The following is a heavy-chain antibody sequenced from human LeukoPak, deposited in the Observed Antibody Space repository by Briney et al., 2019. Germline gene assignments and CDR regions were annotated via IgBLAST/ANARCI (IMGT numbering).Heavy chain of an antibody. J-gene: IGHJ4*02. D-gene: IGHD2-15*01. CDR1: GFTFSSYS. Sequence: GGSLRLSCAASGFTFSSYSMNWVRQAPGKGLEWVANIKQDGSEKYYVDSVKGRFTISRDNAKNSLYLQMNSLRAEDTAVYYCARDLGLGRYCSGGSCYAFDYWGQGTLVTVSS. V-gene: IGHV3-7*01. CDR3: ARDLGLGRYCSGGSCYAFDY. CDR2: IKQDGSEK.